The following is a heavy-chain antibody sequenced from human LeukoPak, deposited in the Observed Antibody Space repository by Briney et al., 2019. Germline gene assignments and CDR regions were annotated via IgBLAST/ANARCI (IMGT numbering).Heavy chain of an antibody. V-gene: IGHV4-59*08. D-gene: IGHD3-22*01. CDR2: IYYSGST. CDR3: AASYYYDSSGYYPLHYYYYGMDV. Sequence: TSETLSLTCAVYGGSFSGHYWSWIRQPPGKGLEWIGYIYYSGSTNYNPSLKSRVTISVDTSKNQFSLKLSSVTAADTAVYYCAASYYYDSSGYYPLHYYYYGMDVWGQGTTVTVSS. J-gene: IGHJ6*02. CDR1: GGSFSGHY.